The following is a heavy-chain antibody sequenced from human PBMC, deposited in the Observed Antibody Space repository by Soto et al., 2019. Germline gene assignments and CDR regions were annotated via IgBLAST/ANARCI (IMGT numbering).Heavy chain of an antibody. Sequence: GAEVKKPGASVKVSCKGSGYAFTTYGITWVRQAPGQGLEWMGWISAHNGNTNYAQKLQGRVTVTRDTSTSTAYMELRSLRSDDTGVDYCARGRYGDYWGQGALVTVSS. V-gene: IGHV1-18*01. CDR3: ARGRYGDY. CDR1: GYAFTTYG. D-gene: IGHD1-26*01. CDR2: ISAHNGNT. J-gene: IGHJ4*02.